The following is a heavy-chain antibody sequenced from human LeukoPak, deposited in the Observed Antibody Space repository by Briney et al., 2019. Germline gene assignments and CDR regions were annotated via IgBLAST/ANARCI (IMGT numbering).Heavy chain of an antibody. CDR3: ASNTGTVFDY. V-gene: IGHV4-59*01. CDR2: VYYTGST. CDR1: GDFITAYY. D-gene: IGHD7-27*01. J-gene: IGHJ4*02. Sequence: SETLSLTCSVSGDFITAYYWSWIRQPPGKGLEWIGYVYYTGSTEYNPSLRSRVTISLDMSKQQFSLNLTSVTAADTAVYYCASNTGTVFDYRGQGALVTVSS.